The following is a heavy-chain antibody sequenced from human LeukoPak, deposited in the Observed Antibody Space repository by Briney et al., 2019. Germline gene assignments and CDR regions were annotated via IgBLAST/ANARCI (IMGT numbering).Heavy chain of an antibody. V-gene: IGHV4-59*01. Sequence: SETLSLTCTVAGASISSYYWTWIRQPPGKGLEWIGYIYHNGNTNFNPSLNSRVTMSLDTSKNQFSLKLTSVTAADSGVYYCATKGASGSGSYCPLDYWAQGILVTVSS. CDR1: GASISSYY. CDR2: IYHNGNT. CDR3: ATKGASGSGSYCPLDY. D-gene: IGHD3-10*01. J-gene: IGHJ4*02.